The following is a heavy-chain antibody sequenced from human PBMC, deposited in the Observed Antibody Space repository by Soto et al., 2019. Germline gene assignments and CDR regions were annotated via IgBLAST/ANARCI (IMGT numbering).Heavy chain of an antibody. CDR3: ARFAKEENPKVGSWYYFDY. V-gene: IGHV4-31*11. CDR1: GGYISSGGYF. Sequence: SETLSLTCAVSGGYISSGGYFWSWIRQNPGKGLEWIGNIYYSGGTYYSPSLKSRVTISVDTSKNQFSLKLSSVTAADTAVYYCARFAKEENPKVGSWYYFDYWGQGTRVTVSS. D-gene: IGHD2-21*01. J-gene: IGHJ4*02. CDR2: IYYSGGT.